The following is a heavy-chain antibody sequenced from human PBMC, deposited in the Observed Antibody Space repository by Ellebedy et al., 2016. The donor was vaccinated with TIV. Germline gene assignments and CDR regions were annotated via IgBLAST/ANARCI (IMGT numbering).Heavy chain of an antibody. J-gene: IGHJ2*01. CDR3: ARDAIGGDWYFDL. CDR1: GYTFTSYG. D-gene: IGHD2-21*01. V-gene: IGHV1-18*01. Sequence: AASVKVSCKASGYTFTSYGISWVRQAPGQGLEWMGWISAYNGNTNYAQKLQGRVTMTTDTSTSTVYMDLNSLRSDDTAVYYCARDAIGGDWYFDLWGRGTLVTVSS. CDR2: ISAYNGNT.